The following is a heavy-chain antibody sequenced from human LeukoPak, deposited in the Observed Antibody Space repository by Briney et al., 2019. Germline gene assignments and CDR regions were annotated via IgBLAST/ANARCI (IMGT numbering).Heavy chain of an antibody. CDR3: ARPYYYDSRIDP. J-gene: IGHJ5*02. CDR1: GGSISSGDYD. Sequence: SQTLSLTCTVSGGSISSGDYDWGWIRQPPGKGLEWIAYMYYSGSTYYNPSLKSRVTMSADTSKNQLCLKLSSVTAADTAVYYCARPYYYDSRIDPWGQGILVTVSS. D-gene: IGHD3-22*01. CDR2: MYYSGST. V-gene: IGHV4-30-4*01.